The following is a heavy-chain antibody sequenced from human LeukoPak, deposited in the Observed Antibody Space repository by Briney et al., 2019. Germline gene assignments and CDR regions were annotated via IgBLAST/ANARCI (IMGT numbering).Heavy chain of an antibody. CDR2: ISDSSRHI. Sequence: GGSLRLSCAASGFTSSRYSVNWVRQAPGKGLEWVSCISDSSRHIYYADSVKGRFNISRDNAKSSASLQMNSLRVGDTAVYYCARAYTNGDYLDYRGQGALVTVS. CDR3: ARAYTNGDYLDY. D-gene: IGHD4-17*01. CDR1: GFTSSRYS. J-gene: IGHJ4*02. V-gene: IGHV3-21*01.